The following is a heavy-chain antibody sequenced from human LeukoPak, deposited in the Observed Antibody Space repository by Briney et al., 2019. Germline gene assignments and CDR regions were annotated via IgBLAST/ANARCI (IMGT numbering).Heavy chain of an antibody. V-gene: IGHV3-23*01. D-gene: IGHD5-12*01. CDR2: ISGSGGST. CDR3: ANYNGDYRRFDS. CDR1: GFTFYNYA. Sequence: GGSLRLSCAASGFTFYNYAMSWVRQAPGKGLEWVSTISGSGGSTYYADSVRGRFTISRDNSKNTLYLQMNSLRAEDTAVYYCANYNGDYRRFDSWGQGTLVSVSS. J-gene: IGHJ5*01.